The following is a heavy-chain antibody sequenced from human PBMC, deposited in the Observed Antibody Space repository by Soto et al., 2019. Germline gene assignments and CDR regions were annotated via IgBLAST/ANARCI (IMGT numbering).Heavy chain of an antibody. J-gene: IGHJ6*02. V-gene: IGHV1-8*01. CDR3: ARFNWNYFFRYYYYGMDV. CDR1: GYTFTSYD. Sequence: QVQLVQSGAEVKKPGASVKVSCKASGYTFTSYDINWVRQATGQGLEWMGWMNPNSGNTGYAQKFQGRVTTTRKTSISTAYMERSSLRSEDTAVYYCARFNWNYFFRYYYYGMDVWGQGTTVTVSS. D-gene: IGHD1-7*01. CDR2: MNPNSGNT.